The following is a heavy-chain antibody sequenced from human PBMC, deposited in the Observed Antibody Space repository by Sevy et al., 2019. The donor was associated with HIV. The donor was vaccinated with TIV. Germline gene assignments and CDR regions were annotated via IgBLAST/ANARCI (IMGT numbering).Heavy chain of an antibody. CDR1: GFIFKNSW. J-gene: IGHJ4*02. V-gene: IGHV3-15*01. CDR3: TTVAAAATDY. Sequence: GGSLRLSCAASGFIFKNSWMSWVRQAPGKGLEWVGRIKSKSDGGTAEYAAPVKGRLTISRDDSKNTLYLQMNSLKAEDTAVYYCTTVAAAATDYWGQGTLVTVSS. D-gene: IGHD6-13*01. CDR2: IKSKSDGGTA.